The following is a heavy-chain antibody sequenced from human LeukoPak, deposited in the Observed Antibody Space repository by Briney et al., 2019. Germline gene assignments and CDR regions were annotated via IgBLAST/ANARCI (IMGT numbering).Heavy chain of an antibody. CDR3: AKERGFRNSGFDY. V-gene: IGHV3-23*01. CDR2: ISGSGGST. CDR1: GFTFSSYA. Sequence: GGSLRLSCAASGFTFSSYAMSWVRQAPGKGLEWVSAISGSGGSTYYADSVKGRFTISRDDSKNTLYLQVNSLRAEDTAVYYCAKERGFRNSGFDYWGQGTLVTVSS. D-gene: IGHD1-1*01. J-gene: IGHJ4*02.